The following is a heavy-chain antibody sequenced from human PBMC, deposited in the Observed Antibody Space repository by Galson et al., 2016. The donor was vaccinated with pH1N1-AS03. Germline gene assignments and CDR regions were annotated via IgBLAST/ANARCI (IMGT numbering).Heavy chain of an antibody. CDR1: ELTFSNYY. CDR2: IKEDGSQK. CDR3: AREYTSGKPTHYDS. D-gene: IGHD6-19*01. V-gene: IGHV3-7*03. J-gene: IGHJ4*02. Sequence: SLRLSCAASELTFSNYYMSWVRQAPGKGLEWVATIKEDGSQKYYGDSVRGRLTISRDNAKNSLHLQMDSLRADDTATYYCAREYTSGKPTHYDSWGQRTLVTVSS.